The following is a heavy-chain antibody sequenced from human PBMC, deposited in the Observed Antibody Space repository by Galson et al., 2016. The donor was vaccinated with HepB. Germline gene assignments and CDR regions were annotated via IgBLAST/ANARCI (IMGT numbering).Heavy chain of an antibody. D-gene: IGHD3-3*01. CDR1: GFTFSNYG. Sequence: SLRLSCAASGFTFSNYGIHWVRQAPGQGLEWVAVIWYDGITKYYSDSVKGRFTVSRDNSKTTVYLQMNSLRAEDTAVYYCARGSTFYHYWSPSRPYWFAPWGQGTLVTVSS. V-gene: IGHV3-33*01. CDR3: ARGSTFYHYWSPSRPYWFAP. CDR2: IWYDGITK. J-gene: IGHJ5*02.